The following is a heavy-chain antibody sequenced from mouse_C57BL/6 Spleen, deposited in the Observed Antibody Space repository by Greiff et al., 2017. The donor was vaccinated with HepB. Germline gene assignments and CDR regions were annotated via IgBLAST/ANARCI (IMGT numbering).Heavy chain of an antibody. Sequence: VKLQESGAELARPGASVKMSCKASGYTFTSYTMHWVKQRPGQGLEWIGYINPSSGYTKYNQKFKDKATLTADKSSSTAYRQLSSLTSEDSAVYYCTDGNRYFDVWGTGTTVTVSS. J-gene: IGHJ1*03. D-gene: IGHD2-1*01. CDR3: TDGNRYFDV. CDR1: GYTFTSYT. CDR2: INPSSGYT. V-gene: IGHV1-4*01.